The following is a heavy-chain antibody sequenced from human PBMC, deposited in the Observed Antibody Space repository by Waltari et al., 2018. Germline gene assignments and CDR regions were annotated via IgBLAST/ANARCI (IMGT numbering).Heavy chain of an antibody. Sequence: QLQLQESGPGLVKPSETLSPTCTVSGDSISSTSFFWGWIRQPPGKGLEWIGSISYSGSTFYNPSLKSRVTISLDTPKNQFSLKLSSVTAADTAVYYCARDQRTSGFLIPDAFDIWGQGTMVTVSS. CDR2: ISYSGST. CDR1: GDSISSTSFF. J-gene: IGHJ3*02. V-gene: IGHV4-39*07. D-gene: IGHD6-19*01. CDR3: ARDQRTSGFLIPDAFDI.